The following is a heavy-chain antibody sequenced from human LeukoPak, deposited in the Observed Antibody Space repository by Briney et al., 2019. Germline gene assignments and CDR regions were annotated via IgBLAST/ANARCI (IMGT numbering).Heavy chain of an antibody. CDR2: IYHSGST. Sequence: SETLSLTCTVSGGSISRGDYYWSWIRQPPGKGLEWIGYIYHSGSTDYNPSLKSRVTISVDTSKNQFSLKLSSVTAADTAVYYCARGKSKFDYWGQGTLVTVSS. CDR3: ARGKSKFDY. V-gene: IGHV4-30-4*01. J-gene: IGHJ4*02. CDR1: GGSISRGDYY.